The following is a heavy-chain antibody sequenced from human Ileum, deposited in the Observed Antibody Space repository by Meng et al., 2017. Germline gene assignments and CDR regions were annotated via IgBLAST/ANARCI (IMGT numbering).Heavy chain of an antibody. J-gene: IGHJ4*02. D-gene: IGHD3-22*01. CDR2: INHSGST. CDR1: GGSFSGYY. Sequence: QGQLQQWGAGLLKLSETLSLTCAGYGGSFSGYYWSWIRRPPGKGLEWIGEINHSGSTNYNPSLKSRVTISVDTSKNQFSLKLSSVTAADTAVYYCSRTSYYDNSGYYPGWGQGTLVTVSS. V-gene: IGHV4-34*01. CDR3: SRTSYYDNSGYYPG.